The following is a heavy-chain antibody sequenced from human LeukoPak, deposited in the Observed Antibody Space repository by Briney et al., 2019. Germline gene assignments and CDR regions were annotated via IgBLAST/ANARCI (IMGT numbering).Heavy chain of an antibody. D-gene: IGHD4-11*01. CDR3: ARMTTVTQYYYYYYMDV. J-gene: IGHJ6*03. Sequence: GGSLRLSCAASGFTFSSYAMHWVRQAPGKGLEWVAVISYDGSNKYYADSVKGRFTISRDNSKNTLYLQMNSLRAEDTAVYYCARMTTVTQYYYYYYMDVWGKGTTVTVSS. CDR1: GFTFSSYA. V-gene: IGHV3-30-3*01. CDR2: ISYDGSNK.